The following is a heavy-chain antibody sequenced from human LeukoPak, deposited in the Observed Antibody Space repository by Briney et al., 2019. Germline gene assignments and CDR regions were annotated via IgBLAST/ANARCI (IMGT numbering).Heavy chain of an antibody. CDR2: ISANGGST. D-gene: IGHD5-18*01. CDR3: AKKKQLGTGDAFDI. CDR1: GFTFSNYG. Sequence: GGSLRLSCSASGFTFSNYGMHWVRQAPGKGLEYVSAISANGGSTDYADSVKGRFTISRDNSKNTLYLQMDSLRAEDTAVYYCAKKKQLGTGDAFDIWGQGTMVTVSS. V-gene: IGHV3-64*04. J-gene: IGHJ3*02.